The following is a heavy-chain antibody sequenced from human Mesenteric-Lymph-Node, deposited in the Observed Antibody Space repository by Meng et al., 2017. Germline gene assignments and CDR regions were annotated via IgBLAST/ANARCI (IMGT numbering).Heavy chain of an antibody. Sequence: VQLRLYGAELKKSGDSVEVPCNASAGTFSSCAISGVRQAPGQGLEWMGGIIPIFGTANYAQKFQGRVTITADKSTSTAYMELSSLRSEDTAVYYCARVGLGSSPDYWGRGTL. CDR1: AGTFSSCA. CDR3: ARVGLGSSPDY. V-gene: IGHV1-69*06. D-gene: IGHD6-13*01. J-gene: IGHJ4*02. CDR2: IIPIFGTA.